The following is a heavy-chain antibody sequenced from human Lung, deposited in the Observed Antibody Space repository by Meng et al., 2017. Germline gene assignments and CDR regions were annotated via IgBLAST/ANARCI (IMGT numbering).Heavy chain of an antibody. CDR3: ARGPTTMAHDFDY. V-gene: IGHV4-34*01. CDR2: INHSGST. J-gene: IGHJ4*02. Sequence: LQQWGAGLLQPSETLSLACVVAGGSFSDYYWSWIRQPPGKGMEWIGEINHSGSTNYNPSLESRATISVDPSQNNLSLKLSSVTAADSAVYYCARGPTTMAHDFDYWGQGTLVTVSS. CDR1: GGSFSDYY. D-gene: IGHD4-11*01.